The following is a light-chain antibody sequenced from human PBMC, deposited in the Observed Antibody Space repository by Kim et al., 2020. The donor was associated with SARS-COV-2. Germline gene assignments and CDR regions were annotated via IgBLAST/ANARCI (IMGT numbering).Light chain of an antibody. V-gene: IGLV2-11*01. CDR3: SSYAGSVV. CDR2: DVS. Sequence: GQSFTISSPGTRSYVGDSNLCSCYQQHPGKDPKHMLYDVSERPSGVPDRFSGSNSGNTASLTVSGLQAEDETDYYCSSYAGSVVFVGGTQLTDL. J-gene: IGLJ2*01. CDR1: RSYVGDSNL.